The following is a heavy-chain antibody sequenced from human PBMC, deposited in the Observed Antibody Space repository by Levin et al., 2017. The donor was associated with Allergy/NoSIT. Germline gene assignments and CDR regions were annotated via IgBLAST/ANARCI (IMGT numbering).Heavy chain of an antibody. J-gene: IGHJ5*02. Sequence: GESLKISCKASGYTFTSYDINWVRQATGQGLEWMGWMNPNSGNTGYAQKFQGRVTMTRNTSISTAYMELSSLRSEDTAVYYCARDKGIAVAGTCCWFDPWGQGTLVTVSS. CDR1: GYTFTSYD. D-gene: IGHD6-19*01. V-gene: IGHV1-8*01. CDR2: MNPNSGNT. CDR3: ARDKGIAVAGTCCWFDP.